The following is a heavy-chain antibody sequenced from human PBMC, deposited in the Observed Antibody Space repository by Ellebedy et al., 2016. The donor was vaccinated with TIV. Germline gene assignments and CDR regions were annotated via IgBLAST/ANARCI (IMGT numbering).Heavy chain of an antibody. CDR3: ARTDLRYGMDV. V-gene: IGHV4-59*08. CDR2: IYYSGST. J-gene: IGHJ6*02. CDR1: GGSISTYY. D-gene: IGHD3/OR15-3a*01. Sequence: SETLSLXXTVSGGSISTYYWSWIRQPPGKGLEWIGYIYYSGSTNYNPSLKSRVTISVDTSKNQFSLKVSSVTAAETAVYYCARTDLRYGMDVWGQGTTVTVSS.